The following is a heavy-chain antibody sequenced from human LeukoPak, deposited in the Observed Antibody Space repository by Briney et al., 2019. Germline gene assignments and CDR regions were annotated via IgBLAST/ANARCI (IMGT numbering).Heavy chain of an antibody. J-gene: IGHJ4*02. D-gene: IGHD3-22*01. CDR2: IYPNSGGT. Sequence: ASVRVSCKASGYTFTGYYMHWVRQAPGQGLEWMGWIYPNSGGTNYAQKFQGRVTMSRDTSNSTAYMELCRLRSDDTAVYYCARCIVVVIGLSRFDYWGQGTLGTVSS. V-gene: IGHV1-2*02. CDR3: ARCIVVVIGLSRFDY. CDR1: GYTFTGYY.